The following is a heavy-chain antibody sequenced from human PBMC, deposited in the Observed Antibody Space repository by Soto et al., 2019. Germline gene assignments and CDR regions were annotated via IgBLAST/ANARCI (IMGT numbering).Heavy chain of an antibody. CDR1: GFTFSSYA. CDR3: AIQAGGFYYPFDF. Sequence: GGSLRLSCEASGFTFSSYAVSWVRQAPGKGLEWVSAISSSGGSTYYADSVKGRFTISRDNSKNTLYLQMNSLRAEDTAIYYCAIQAGGFYYPFDFWGQGTLVTVSS. CDR2: ISSSGGST. J-gene: IGHJ4*02. D-gene: IGHD3-22*01. V-gene: IGHV3-23*01.